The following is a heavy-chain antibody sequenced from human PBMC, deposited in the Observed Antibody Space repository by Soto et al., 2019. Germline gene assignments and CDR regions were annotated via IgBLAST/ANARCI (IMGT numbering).Heavy chain of an antibody. D-gene: IGHD6-19*01. J-gene: IGHJ4*02. V-gene: IGHV1-8*01. CDR2: MNPNSGNT. CDR3: ARVQAYSRGWKKPRAKYYFDY. CDR1: GYTFTSYD. Sequence: ASVKVSCKASGYTFTSYDINWVRQATVQGLEWMGWMNPNSGNTGYAQKFQGRVTMTRNNSISTAYMELSSLRSEDTAVYYCARVQAYSRGWKKPRAKYYFDYWGQGTLVTVSS.